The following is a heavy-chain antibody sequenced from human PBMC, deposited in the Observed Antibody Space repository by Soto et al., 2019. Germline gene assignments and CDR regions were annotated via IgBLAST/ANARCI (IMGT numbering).Heavy chain of an antibody. CDR1: GGTFSSYA. D-gene: IGHD6-19*01. V-gene: IGHV1-69*13. CDR2: IIRIFGTS. CDR3: ARRLAVATDRSIDY. Sequence: SVKFSCKASGGTFSSYAISWVRQAPGQVLECMGGIIRIFGTSNYXXKFQGRVXXTSDEATSTAXMELSXLTSEDTAVXYCARRLAVATDRSIDYWRQGTLVTVSS. J-gene: IGHJ4*02.